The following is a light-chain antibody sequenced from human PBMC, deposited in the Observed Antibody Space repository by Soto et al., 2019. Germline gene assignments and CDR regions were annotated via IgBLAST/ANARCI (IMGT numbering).Light chain of an antibody. CDR3: QHFGGTTFT. V-gene: IGKV3-20*01. CDR2: GAS. CDR1: QSVSSSY. Sequence: EIVLTQSPGTLSLSPGEGATLSCKASQSVSSSYIAWYQQRPGQTPSLLIYGASTRATGIPDRFSGSGSGTHFTLTISRLEPGDFAVYYCQHFGGTTFTFGQGTLPEV. J-gene: IGKJ5*01.